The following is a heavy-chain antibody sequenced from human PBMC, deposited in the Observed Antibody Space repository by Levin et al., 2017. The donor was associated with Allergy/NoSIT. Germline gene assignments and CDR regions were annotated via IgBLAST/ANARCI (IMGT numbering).Heavy chain of an antibody. V-gene: IGHV3-73*01. D-gene: IGHD6-13*01. J-gene: IGHJ4*02. CDR1: GFTFSGSA. Sequence: AGGSLRLSCAASGFTFSGSAMHWVRQAPGKGLEWVGRIRGKANSYATAYAASVKGRFTISRDDSKNTAYLQMNSLKTEDTAVYYCTSSWKKETDYWGQGTLVTVSS. CDR2: IRGKANSYAT. CDR3: TSSWKKETDY.